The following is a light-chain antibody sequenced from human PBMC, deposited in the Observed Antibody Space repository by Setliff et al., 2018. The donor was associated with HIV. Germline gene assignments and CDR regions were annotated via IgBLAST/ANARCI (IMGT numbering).Light chain of an antibody. V-gene: IGLV2-14*03. CDR2: DVS. J-gene: IGLJ1*01. Sequence: QSVLTQPASVSGSPGQSITISCAGTGSAVGGYNYVSWYQQHPGKAPTLMIYDVSNRPSGVSNRFSGSKSGHTASLTISGLQAEDEADYYCSSYTSSNTGGFGTGTKVTVL. CDR1: GSAVGGYNY. CDR3: SSYTSSNTGG.